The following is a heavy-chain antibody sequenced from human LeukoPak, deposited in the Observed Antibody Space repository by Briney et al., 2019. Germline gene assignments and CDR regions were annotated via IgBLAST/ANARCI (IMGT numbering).Heavy chain of an antibody. CDR3: ARASHGSGSYRAFDI. CDR1: GWRFTGYW. J-gene: IGHJ3*02. V-gene: IGHV5-51*01. D-gene: IGHD3-10*01. CDR2: IYPGDSDT. Sequence: GGDLEIPGQCTGWRFTGYWMGGVRQMPGKGLEGMGVIYPGDSDTRYSPSFQGQVTISADKSISTAYLQCSSLKASDTAMYYCARASHGSGSYRAFDIWGQGTMVTVSS.